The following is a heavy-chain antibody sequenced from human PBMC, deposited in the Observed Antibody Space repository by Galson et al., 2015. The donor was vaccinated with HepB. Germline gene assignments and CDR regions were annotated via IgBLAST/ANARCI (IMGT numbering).Heavy chain of an antibody. D-gene: IGHD4-17*01. CDR1: GFTFSSYA. V-gene: IGHV3-23*01. J-gene: IGHJ2*01. Sequence: SLRLSCAASGFTFSSYAMSWVRQAPGKGLEWVSAISGSGGSTYYADSVTGRFTISRDNSKNTLYLQMNSLRAEDTAVYYCANVYGDYVLQGYFDLWGRGTLVTVSS. CDR3: ANVYGDYVLQGYFDL. CDR2: ISGSGGST.